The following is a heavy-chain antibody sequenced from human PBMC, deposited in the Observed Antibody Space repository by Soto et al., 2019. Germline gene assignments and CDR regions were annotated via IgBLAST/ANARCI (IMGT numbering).Heavy chain of an antibody. CDR1: GDSFTNYW. V-gene: IGHV5-51*01. D-gene: IGHD1-26*01. CDR2: IYPGDSDT. J-gene: IGHJ6*02. Sequence: GEFLKICWKGSGDSFTNYWSRWVSQMPGKGLEWMGIIYPGDSDTRYSPSFQGQVTISADKSISTAYLQWSSLKASDTAMYYCARRIQRGTGMDVWGQGTTVTVPS. CDR3: ARRIQRGTGMDV.